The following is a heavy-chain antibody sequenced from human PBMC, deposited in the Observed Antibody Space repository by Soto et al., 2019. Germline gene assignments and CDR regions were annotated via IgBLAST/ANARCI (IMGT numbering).Heavy chain of an antibody. CDR2: ISSSSSYI. Sequence: PGGSLRLSCAASGFTFSSYSMNWVRQAPGKGLEWVSSISSSSSYIYYADSVKGRFTISRDNAKNSLYLQMNSLRAEDTAVYYCASPLDFERVKPAPAPLDYWGQGTLVTAPQ. J-gene: IGHJ4*02. D-gene: IGHD3-9*01. CDR1: GFTFSSYS. CDR3: ASPLDFERVKPAPAPLDY. V-gene: IGHV3-21*01.